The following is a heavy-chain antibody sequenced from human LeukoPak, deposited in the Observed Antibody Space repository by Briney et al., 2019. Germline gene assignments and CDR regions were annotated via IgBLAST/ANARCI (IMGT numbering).Heavy chain of an antibody. Sequence: GGSLRLSCAASGFDFSNYTMNWVRQAPGKGLEWVSSISSSSSYIYYADSVKGRFSISRDNAKNTLYLQMNSLRAEDTAVYYCAREILAAGKTLTYWGQGSLITVSS. D-gene: IGHD6-13*01. V-gene: IGHV3-21*01. CDR1: GFDFSNYT. J-gene: IGHJ4*02. CDR2: ISSSSSYI. CDR3: AREILAAGKTLTY.